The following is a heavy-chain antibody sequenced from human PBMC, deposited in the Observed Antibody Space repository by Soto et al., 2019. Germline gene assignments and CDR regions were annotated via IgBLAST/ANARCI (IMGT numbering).Heavy chain of an antibody. V-gene: IGHV3-48*02. CDR2: INSASTTT. CDR3: ARDLSH. CDR1: GFPFNTYA. J-gene: IGHJ4*02. Sequence: DVQLVESGGGLVQPGGSLRLSCAASGFPFNTYAMHWVPQAPGKGLEWISYINSASTTTFHADSVKGRFTVSRDNAENSLYRQMSSLRHEDTAVYYCARDLSHWGQGTLVTVSS.